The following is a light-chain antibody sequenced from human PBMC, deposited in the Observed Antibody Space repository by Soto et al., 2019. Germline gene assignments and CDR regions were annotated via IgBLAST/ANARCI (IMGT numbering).Light chain of an antibody. Sequence: EIVMTQSPATLSVSPGEGATLSCRASQTVSSNLAWYQQKPGQAPRLLIYGASRRATGIPDRFSGSGSGTDFTLTISNLEPEDFAVYYCQQHISWPLTFGGGTKVDIK. CDR3: QQHISWPLT. CDR1: QTVSSN. J-gene: IGKJ4*01. CDR2: GAS. V-gene: IGKV3D-15*01.